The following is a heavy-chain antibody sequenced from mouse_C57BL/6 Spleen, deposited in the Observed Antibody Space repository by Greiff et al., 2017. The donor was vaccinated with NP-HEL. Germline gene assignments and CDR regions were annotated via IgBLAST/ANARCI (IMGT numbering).Heavy chain of an antibody. J-gene: IGHJ3*01. CDR3: ASLYYDYDRPFAY. Sequence: QVQLKQPGAELVKPGASVKMSCKASGYTFTSYWITWVKQRPGQGLEWIGGIYPGSGSTNYNEKFKSKATLTVDTSSSTAYMQLSSLTSEDSAVYYCASLYYDYDRPFAYWGQGTLVTVSA. CDR1: GYTFTSYW. CDR2: IYPGSGST. V-gene: IGHV1-55*01. D-gene: IGHD2-4*01.